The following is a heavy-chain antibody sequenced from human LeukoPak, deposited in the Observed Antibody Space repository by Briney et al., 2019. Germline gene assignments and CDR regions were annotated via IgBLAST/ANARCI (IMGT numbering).Heavy chain of an antibody. CDR1: GFTFSNYH. CDR3: AKGLTHSDY. CDR2: ITTSSSTI. V-gene: IGHV3-48*01. D-gene: IGHD4/OR15-4a*01. Sequence: GGSLRLSCAASGFTFSNYHMNWVRQAPGRGLEWISYITTSSSTIFYADSVKGRFAISRDNAKNSLYLQMNSLRAEDTAVYYCAKGLTHSDYWGQGTLVTVSS. J-gene: IGHJ4*02.